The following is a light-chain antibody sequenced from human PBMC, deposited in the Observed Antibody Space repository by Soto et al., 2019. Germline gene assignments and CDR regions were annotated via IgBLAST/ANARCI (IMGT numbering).Light chain of an antibody. Sequence: QSVVTQPPSASETPGQRVTISCSGSSSNIGRNNVNWYQHLPGAAPKLLIYKSDQRPSGVPDRFSGSKSGTSAPLAISGLRSEDEGDYYCAVWDDSLSSVVFGGGTKLTVL. CDR1: SSNIGRNN. J-gene: IGLJ2*01. CDR2: KSD. CDR3: AVWDDSLSSVV. V-gene: IGLV1-47*01.